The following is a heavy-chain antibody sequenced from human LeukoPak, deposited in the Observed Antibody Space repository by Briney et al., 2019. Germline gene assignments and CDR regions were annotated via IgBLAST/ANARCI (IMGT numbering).Heavy chain of an antibody. D-gene: IGHD2-2*01. J-gene: IGHJ3*02. V-gene: IGHV3-23*01. CDR3: ARGGYQLPIVGAFDI. Sequence: GGSLRLSCAASGFTFSSYAMSWVRQAPGKGLEWVSAISGSGGSTYYADSVKGRFTISRDNSKNTLYLQMNSLRAEDTAVYYCARGGYQLPIVGAFDIWGQGTMVTVSS. CDR2: ISGSGGST. CDR1: GFTFSSYA.